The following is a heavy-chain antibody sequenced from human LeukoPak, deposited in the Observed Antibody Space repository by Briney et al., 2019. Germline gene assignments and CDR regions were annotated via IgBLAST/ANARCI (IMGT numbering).Heavy chain of an antibody. CDR1: GGSVSSGSYY. D-gene: IGHD2-2*01. CDR2: IYYIGST. J-gene: IGHJ6*04. Sequence: SETLSLTCTVSGGSVSSGSYYWSWIRQPPGKGLEWIGHIYYIGSTNYNPSLKSRVTISVDTSKNQFSLKLSSVTAADTAVYYCARYARGVVVLAASIYYGMDVWGKGTTVTVSS. CDR3: ARYARGVVVLAASIYYGMDV. V-gene: IGHV4-61*01.